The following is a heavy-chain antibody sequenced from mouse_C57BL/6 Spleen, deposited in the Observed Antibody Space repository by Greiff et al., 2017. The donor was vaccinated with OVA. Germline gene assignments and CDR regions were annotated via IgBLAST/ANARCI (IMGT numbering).Heavy chain of an antibody. Sequence: VQLKQSGAELVKPGASVKLSCTASGFNIKDYYMHWVKQRTEQGLEWIGRIDPEDGETKCAPNIQGKGTIPADTSSNTAYLQLSSLTSEDTAVYYCARRYYYGSSFDYWGQGTTLTVSS. J-gene: IGHJ2*01. CDR1: GFNIKDYY. CDR2: IDPEDGET. D-gene: IGHD1-1*01. V-gene: IGHV14-2*01. CDR3: ARRYYYGSSFDY.